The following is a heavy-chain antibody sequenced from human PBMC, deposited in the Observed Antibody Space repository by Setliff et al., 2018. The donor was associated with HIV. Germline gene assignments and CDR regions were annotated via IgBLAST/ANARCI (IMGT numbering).Heavy chain of an antibody. J-gene: IGHJ3*02. D-gene: IGHD2-8*01. V-gene: IGHV1-2*06. CDR3: ARKISCTNGVCLDAFDT. Sequence: ASVKVSCKASGYTFTGFYMHWVRQAPGQGLEWMGRSNPNSGGTDYAQKFQGRVTMTRDTSISTAYMELSGLTIDDTAVYYCARKISCTNGVCLDAFDTWGQGTMVTVSS. CDR2: SNPNSGGT. CDR1: GYTFTGFY.